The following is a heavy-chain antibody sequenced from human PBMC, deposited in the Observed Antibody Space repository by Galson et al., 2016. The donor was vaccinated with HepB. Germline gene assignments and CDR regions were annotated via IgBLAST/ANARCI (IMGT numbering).Heavy chain of an antibody. CDR3: AKGNEESNSGSSWYNWFDP. CDR2: IKQDGSEK. D-gene: IGHD6-13*01. CDR1: GFSLSSYW. Sequence: SLRLSCAASGFSLSSYWMSWVRQAPGRVLEWVANIKQDGSEKYYVDSVKGRFTISRDDAKNSGYLQMNSLRAEDTALYYCAKGNEESNSGSSWYNWFDPWGQGTLVTVSS. J-gene: IGHJ5*02. V-gene: IGHV3-7*01.